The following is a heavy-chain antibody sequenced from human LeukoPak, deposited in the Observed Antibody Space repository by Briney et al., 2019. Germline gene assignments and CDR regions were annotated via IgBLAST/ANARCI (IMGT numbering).Heavy chain of an antibody. J-gene: IGHJ4*02. Sequence: GGSLRLSCAASEFSVGSNYMTWVRQAPGKGLEWVSLIYSGGSTYYADSVKGRFTISRDNSKNTLQMNSLRAEDTAMYYCARDREGFGESYFDYWGQGTLVTVSS. CDR1: EFSVGSNY. CDR3: ARDREGFGESYFDY. D-gene: IGHD3-10*01. CDR2: IYSGGST. V-gene: IGHV3-66*01.